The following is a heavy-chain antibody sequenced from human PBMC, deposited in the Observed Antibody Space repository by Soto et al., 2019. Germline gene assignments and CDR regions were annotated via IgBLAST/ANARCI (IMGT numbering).Heavy chain of an antibody. CDR2: IYHSGST. CDR1: GGSISSSNW. D-gene: IGHD3-10*01. CDR3: ARCYGSGSSYYYYYGMDV. Sequence: SETLSLTCAVSGGSISSSNWWSWVRQPPGKGLEWIGEIYHSGSTNYNPSLKSRVTISVDKSKNQFSLKLSSVTAADTAVYYCARCYGSGSSYYYYYGMDVCGQRTTVTVSS. V-gene: IGHV4-4*02. J-gene: IGHJ6*02.